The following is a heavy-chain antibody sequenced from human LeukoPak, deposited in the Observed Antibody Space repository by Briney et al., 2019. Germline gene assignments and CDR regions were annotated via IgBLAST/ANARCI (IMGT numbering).Heavy chain of an antibody. CDR3: ARGRGKENDFWTRNYYYYYYMDV. J-gene: IGHJ6*03. CDR1: GGSFSGYY. D-gene: IGHD3-3*01. V-gene: IGHV4-34*01. CDR2: INHSGST. Sequence: SETLSLTCAVYGGSFSGYYWSWIRQPPGKGLEWIGEINHSGSTNYNPSLKSRVTISVDTSKNQFSLKLSSVTAADTAVYYCARGRGKENDFWTRNYYYYYYMDVWGKGTTVTVSS.